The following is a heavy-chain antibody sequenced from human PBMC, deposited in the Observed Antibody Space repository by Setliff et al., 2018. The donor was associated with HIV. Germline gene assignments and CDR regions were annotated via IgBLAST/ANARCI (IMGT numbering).Heavy chain of an antibody. CDR1: GYTFTGYY. D-gene: IGHD6-19*01. CDR3: ATPREGRWLARRWDALKI. V-gene: IGHV1-2*02. Sequence: GASVKVSCKASGYTFTGYYMHWVRQAPGQGLEWMGWINPNSGGTNYAQTFQGKVTMTRDTSTGTVYLELTTLTSDDTATYYCATPREGRWLARRWDALKIWGQGTMVTVSS. J-gene: IGHJ3*01. CDR2: INPNSGGT.